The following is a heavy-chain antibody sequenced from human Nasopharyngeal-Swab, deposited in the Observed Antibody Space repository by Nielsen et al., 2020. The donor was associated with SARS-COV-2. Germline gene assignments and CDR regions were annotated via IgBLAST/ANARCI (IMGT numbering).Heavy chain of an antibody. Sequence: SETLSLTCTVSGGSISSSGYYWSWIRQPPGKGLEWIGEINHSGSTNYNPSLKSRVTISVDTSKNQFSLKLSSVTAADTAVYYCARGVLLWFGELSYWFDPWGQGTLVTVSS. V-gene: IGHV4-39*07. CDR3: ARGVLLWFGELSYWFDP. D-gene: IGHD3-10*01. CDR1: GGSISSSGYY. CDR2: INHSGST. J-gene: IGHJ5*02.